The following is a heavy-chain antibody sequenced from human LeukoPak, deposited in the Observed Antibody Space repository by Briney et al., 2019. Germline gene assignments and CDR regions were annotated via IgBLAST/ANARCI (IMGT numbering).Heavy chain of an antibody. CDR3: ARDRLERYSYGSFDY. CDR2: INPSGGST. J-gene: IGHJ4*02. V-gene: IGHV1-46*01. Sequence: ASVKVSCKASGYTFTSYYMHWVRQAPGQGLEWMGMINPSGGSTSYAQKFQGRVTMTRDTSTSTVYMELSSLRSEDTAVYYCARDRLERYSYGSFDYWGQGTLVTVSS. D-gene: IGHD5-18*01. CDR1: GYTFTSYY.